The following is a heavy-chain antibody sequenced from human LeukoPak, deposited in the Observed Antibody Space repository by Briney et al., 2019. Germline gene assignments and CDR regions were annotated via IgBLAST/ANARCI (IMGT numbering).Heavy chain of an antibody. Sequence: GASVMVSCKASGYTFRSYGITWVRQAPGQGLEWMGWIGAHNGSPKYAQKVQGRVTMTTDTSTSTAYMELRSLRSDDTAVYYCARDGDIVVVPAAMFDYWGQGTLVTVSS. CDR2: IGAHNGSP. D-gene: IGHD2-2*01. J-gene: IGHJ4*02. V-gene: IGHV1-18*01. CDR1: GYTFRSYG. CDR3: ARDGDIVVVPAAMFDY.